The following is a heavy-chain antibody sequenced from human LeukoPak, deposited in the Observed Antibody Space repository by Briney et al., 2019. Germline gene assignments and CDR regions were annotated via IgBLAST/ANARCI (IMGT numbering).Heavy chain of an antibody. V-gene: IGHV3-23*01. CDR3: AKDPKHSSSWYYFDY. D-gene: IGHD6-13*01. Sequence: PAGGSLRLSCAASGFTFSSYAMSWVRQAPGKGLEWVSAISGSGGSTYYADSVKGRFTISRDNSKNTLYLQMNSLRAEDTAVYYCAKDPKHSSSWYYFDYWGQGTLVTVSS. CDR1: GFTFSSYA. CDR2: ISGSGGST. J-gene: IGHJ4*02.